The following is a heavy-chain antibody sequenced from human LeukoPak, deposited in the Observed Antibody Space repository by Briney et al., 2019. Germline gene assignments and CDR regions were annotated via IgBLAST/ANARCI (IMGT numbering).Heavy chain of an antibody. CDR3: ARDRGGKGSANFY. Sequence: ASVKVSCKASGYNFPSYGIIWVRQAPGQGLEWMGWIRPHTGETNSAQRFQDRVTMTTDTSTTTAYMELRSLRFDDTAVYYCARDRGGKGSANFYWGQGSLVTVSS. CDR1: GYNFPSYG. CDR2: IRPHTGET. V-gene: IGHV1-18*01. D-gene: IGHD4/OR15-4a*01. J-gene: IGHJ4*02.